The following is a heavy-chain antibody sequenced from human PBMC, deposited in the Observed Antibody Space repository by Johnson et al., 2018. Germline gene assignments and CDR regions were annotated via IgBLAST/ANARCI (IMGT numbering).Heavy chain of an antibody. CDR3: ATEDSGPHH. CDR2: ISNGGTTK. CDR1: GFTFSAYW. Sequence: VQLVESGGGLVQPGGSLRLSCAASGFTFSAYWMHWVRQAPGQGLTWVSRISNGGTTKNSAASVKGRFTISRDNAKNTVYLQMSSLRAEDTAVYYCATEDSGPHHWGQGTLVTVAS. V-gene: IGHV3-74*01. J-gene: IGHJ1*01. D-gene: IGHD6-19*01.